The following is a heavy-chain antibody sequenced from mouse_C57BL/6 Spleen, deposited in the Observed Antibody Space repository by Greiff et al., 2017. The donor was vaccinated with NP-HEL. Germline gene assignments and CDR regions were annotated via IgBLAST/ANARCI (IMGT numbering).Heavy chain of an antibody. Sequence: QVQLQQPGTELVKPGASVKLSCKASGYTFTSYWMHWVKQRTGQGLEWIGKINPSNGGTNYNEKFKSKATLTVDKSSNTAYMQLSSLTSEDTAVYYCARGDYPSSFADWGQGTLVTVSA. V-gene: IGHV1-53*01. CDR3: ARGDYPSSFAD. CDR1: GYTFTSYW. CDR2: INPSNGGT. J-gene: IGHJ3*01. D-gene: IGHD1-1*01.